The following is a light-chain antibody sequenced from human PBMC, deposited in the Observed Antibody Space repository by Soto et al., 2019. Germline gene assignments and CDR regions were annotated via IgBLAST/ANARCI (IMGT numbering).Light chain of an antibody. Sequence: EIVLTQSPGTLSLSPGERATLLCRASQSVANNYLAWYQQKPGQAPSLLIYGTSKRATGIPDRFNGSGSGTDFTLKITRVAPEDCAVSYCQHFVNSPYTFGQGTKLEI. CDR1: QSVANNY. CDR2: GTS. J-gene: IGKJ2*01. V-gene: IGKV3-20*01. CDR3: QHFVNSPYT.